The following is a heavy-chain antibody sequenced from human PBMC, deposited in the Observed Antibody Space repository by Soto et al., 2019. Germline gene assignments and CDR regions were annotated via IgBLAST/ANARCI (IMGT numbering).Heavy chain of an antibody. CDR1: GVTFSSYY. CDR2: IIPISGTA. V-gene: IGHV1-69*01. D-gene: IGHD1-26*01. Sequence: QVQLVQSGAEVKKPGASVKVSCKASGVTFSSYYLNWVRQAPGQGLEWMGEIIPISGTANYAQKFQGRVTITADESTSTAYMELRSLRSEDTAVYYGSRDGGRHSGGIDYWGQGALVTVSS. CDR3: SRDGGRHSGGIDY. J-gene: IGHJ4*02.